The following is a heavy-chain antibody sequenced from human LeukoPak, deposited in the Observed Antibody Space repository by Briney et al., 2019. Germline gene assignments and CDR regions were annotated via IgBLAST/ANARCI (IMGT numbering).Heavy chain of an antibody. CDR3: ARPMIADAFDI. D-gene: IGHD3-22*01. Sequence: GGSLRLSCAASGFTFSDYYMSWIRQAPGKGLEWVSYISSNGSTIYYADSVKGRFTISRDNAKNSLYLQMNSLRAEDTAVYYCARPMIADAFDIWGQGTMVTVSS. CDR1: GFTFSDYY. J-gene: IGHJ3*02. V-gene: IGHV3-11*04. CDR2: ISSNGSTI.